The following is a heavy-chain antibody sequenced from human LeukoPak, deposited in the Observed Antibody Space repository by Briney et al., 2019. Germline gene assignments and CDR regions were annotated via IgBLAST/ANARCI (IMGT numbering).Heavy chain of an antibody. Sequence: SETLSLTCTVSGGPISNYYWSWIRQIPGKGLEWIGNIYYSGTTNYNPSLNSRVTISVDTSKNQISLKLSSVTAADTAVYYCAKDVNGDYDYWGQGTLVTVSS. CDR3: AKDVNGDYDY. V-gene: IGHV4-59*01. D-gene: IGHD4-17*01. CDR1: GGPISNYY. J-gene: IGHJ4*02. CDR2: IYYSGTT.